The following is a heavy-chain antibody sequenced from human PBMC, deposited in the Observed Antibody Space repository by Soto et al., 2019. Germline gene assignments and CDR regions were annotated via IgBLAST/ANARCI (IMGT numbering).Heavy chain of an antibody. Sequence: ASVKVSCKASGGTFSSYAISWVRQAPGQGLEWMGWISAYNGTTNYAQKFQGRVTMTTDTSTSTAYMELRSLRSDDTAVYYCARVRYCSSTSCYKRIDYWGQGTLVTVSS. J-gene: IGHJ4*02. D-gene: IGHD2-2*02. V-gene: IGHV1-18*01. CDR3: ARVRYCSSTSCYKRIDY. CDR1: GGTFSSYA. CDR2: ISAYNGTT.